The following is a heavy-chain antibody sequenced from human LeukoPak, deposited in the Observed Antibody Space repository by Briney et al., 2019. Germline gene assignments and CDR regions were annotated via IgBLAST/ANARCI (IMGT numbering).Heavy chain of an antibody. CDR1: GGTFSSYA. D-gene: IGHD6-13*01. J-gene: IGHJ5*02. Sequence: GASVKVSCKASGGTFSSYAISWVRQAPGQGLEWMGWINPNSGGTNYAQKFQGRVTMIRDTSISTAYMGLSRLRSDDTAVYYCARAGWVAARPAWFDPWGQGTLVTVSS. V-gene: IGHV1-2*02. CDR3: ARAGWVAARPAWFDP. CDR2: INPNSGGT.